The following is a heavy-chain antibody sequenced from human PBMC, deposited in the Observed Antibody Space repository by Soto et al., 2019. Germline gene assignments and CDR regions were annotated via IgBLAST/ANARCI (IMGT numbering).Heavy chain of an antibody. J-gene: IGHJ6*02. D-gene: IGHD6-19*01. V-gene: IGHV3-23*01. CDR1: GFSFSEYS. CDR2: ISGDTATT. Sequence: EVQLLESGGGLVQPGGSLRLSCAASGFSFSEYSMTWVRQAPGKGLQWVSAISGDTATTHYADSVKGRFTISRDNSRDTLYLQMNRLRVEDTAIYYCAKPLQQWLLQGSGVDVWGQGTTVTVSS. CDR3: AKPLQQWLLQGSGVDV.